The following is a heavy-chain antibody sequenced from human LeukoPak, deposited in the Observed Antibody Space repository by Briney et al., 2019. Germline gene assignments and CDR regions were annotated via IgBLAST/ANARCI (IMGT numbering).Heavy chain of an antibody. CDR1: GGTFSSYA. CDR2: IIPIFGTA. J-gene: IGHJ6*03. V-gene: IGHV1-69*06. D-gene: IGHD3-16*02. CDR3: ASGNMITFGGVIDPRRNYYYYCMDV. Sequence: VASVKVSCKASGGTFSSYAISWVRQAPGQGLEWMGGIIPIFGTANYAQKFQGRVTITADKSTSTAYMELSSLRSEDTAVYYCASGNMITFGGVIDPRRNYYYYCMDVWGKGTTVTVSS.